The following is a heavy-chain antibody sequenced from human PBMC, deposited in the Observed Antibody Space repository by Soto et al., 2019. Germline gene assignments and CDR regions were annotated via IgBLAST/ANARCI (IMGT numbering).Heavy chain of an antibody. D-gene: IGHD3-9*01. J-gene: IGHJ6*02. CDR3: AQDGGPSEAGYYYYYYGMDV. Sequence: GGSLRRSCAASGCTFSSYAMRWVRQAPGKWLECVSAISGSGGSTYYAESVNGRFTICRDNSKNPLYLQMNSLRAENTAVYYCAQDGGPSEAGYYYYYYGMDVWGQGTTVTVSS. CDR1: GCTFSSYA. V-gene: IGHV3-23*01. CDR2: ISGSGGST.